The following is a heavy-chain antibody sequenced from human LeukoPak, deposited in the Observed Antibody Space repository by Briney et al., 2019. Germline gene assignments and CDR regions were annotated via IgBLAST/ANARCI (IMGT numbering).Heavy chain of an antibody. Sequence: PGGSLRLSCAASGFTFSSYAMSWVRQAPGKGLEWVSAISGSGGSTYYADSVKGRFTISRDNSKNTLYLQMNSLRAEDTAVYYCAKAVPRIAAAGTCFDYWGQGTLVTVSS. CDR3: AKAVPRIAAAGTCFDY. J-gene: IGHJ4*02. D-gene: IGHD6-13*01. CDR1: GFTFSSYA. V-gene: IGHV3-23*01. CDR2: ISGSGGST.